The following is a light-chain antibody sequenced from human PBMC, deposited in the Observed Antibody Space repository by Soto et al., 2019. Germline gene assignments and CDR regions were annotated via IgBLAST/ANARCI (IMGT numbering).Light chain of an antibody. CDR1: QTVSSGY. Sequence: EIVLTQSPGTLSLSPGERATLSCRASQTVSSGYLAWYQHKPGQAPRLLIFGASIRSAGIPDRFTGSGSGADFTLTISRLEPEYFAVYYCQQYAGSPRTFGQGTKVDIK. V-gene: IGKV3-20*01. J-gene: IGKJ1*01. CDR2: GAS. CDR3: QQYAGSPRT.